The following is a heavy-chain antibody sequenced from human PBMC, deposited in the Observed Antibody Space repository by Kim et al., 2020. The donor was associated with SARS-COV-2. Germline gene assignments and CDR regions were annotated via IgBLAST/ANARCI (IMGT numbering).Heavy chain of an antibody. CDR1: GGSISSSNW. CDR2: IYHSGST. D-gene: IGHD6-13*01. CDR3: ARGGIAAAGSVNYYGMDV. Sequence: SETLSLTCAVSGGSISSSNWWSWVRQPPGKGLEWIGEIYHSGSTNYNPSLKSRVTISVDKSKNQFSLKLSSVTAADTAVYYCARGGIAAAGSVNYYGMDVWGQGTTVTVSS. J-gene: IGHJ6*02. V-gene: IGHV4-4*02.